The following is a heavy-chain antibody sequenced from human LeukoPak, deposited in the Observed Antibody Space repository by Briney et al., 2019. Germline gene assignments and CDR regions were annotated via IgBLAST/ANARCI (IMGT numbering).Heavy chain of an antibody. Sequence: SETLSLTCAVYSGSFSGYYWNWIRQPPGKGLEWIGEINHSGGTNYNPSLKSRATISVDTSKNQFSLELSSVTAADTAVYYCARERLAMVRGVIPKEAWGWFDPWGQGTLVTVSS. CDR3: ARERLAMVRGVIPKEAWGWFDP. CDR1: SGSFSGYY. V-gene: IGHV4-34*01. CDR2: INHSGGT. J-gene: IGHJ5*02. D-gene: IGHD3-10*01.